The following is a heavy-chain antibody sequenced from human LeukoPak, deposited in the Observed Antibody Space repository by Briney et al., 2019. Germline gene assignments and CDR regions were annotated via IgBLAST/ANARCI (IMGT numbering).Heavy chain of an antibody. D-gene: IGHD4-11*01. CDR1: GGTFSSYA. V-gene: IGHV1-69*01. J-gene: IGHJ3*02. CDR2: IIPIFGTA. Sequence: SVKVSCKASGGTFSSYAISWVRQAPGQGLEWMGGIIPIFGTANYAQKFQGRVTITADESTSTAYMELSSLRSDDTAVYYCATFIFITPTTGDAFNIWGQGTMVSVSS. CDR3: ATFIFITPTTGDAFNI.